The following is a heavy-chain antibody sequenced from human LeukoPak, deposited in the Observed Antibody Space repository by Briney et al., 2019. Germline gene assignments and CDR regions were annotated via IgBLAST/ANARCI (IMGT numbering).Heavy chain of an antibody. CDR1: GFTFSNAW. CDR3: TTENYYGSGSYYNLRVYYYYYYMDV. Sequence: GGSLRLSCAASGFTFSNAWMSWVRQAPGKGLEWVGRIKSKTDGGTTDYAAPVKGRFTISRDDSKNTLYLQMNSLKTEDTAVYYCTTENYYGSGSYYNLRVYYYYYYMDVWGKGTTVTVSS. V-gene: IGHV3-15*01. CDR2: IKSKTDGGTT. D-gene: IGHD3-10*01. J-gene: IGHJ6*03.